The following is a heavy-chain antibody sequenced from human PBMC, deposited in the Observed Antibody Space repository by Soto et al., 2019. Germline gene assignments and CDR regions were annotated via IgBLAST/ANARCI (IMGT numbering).Heavy chain of an antibody. J-gene: IGHJ6*02. CDR3: ARPGIGNPHCLVDG. CDR1: GGSIDGYN. Sequence: QVQLQESGPGLVKPSETLSLTCTVSGGSIDGYNCAWIRQPPGKALEWVGYVYYNGGSSYNPSLKSRVTLSMDPSKRQFSLPLRSGTAADTAVYYCARPGIGNPHCLVDGWGRGTTVTVSS. D-gene: IGHD3-10*01. V-gene: IGHV4-59*08. CDR2: VYYNGGS.